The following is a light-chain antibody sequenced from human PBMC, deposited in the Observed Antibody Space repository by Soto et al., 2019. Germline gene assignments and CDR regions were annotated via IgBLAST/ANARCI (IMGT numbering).Light chain of an antibody. J-gene: IGLJ2*01. CDR3: QSCDSSKGV. CDR2: EDN. Sequence: NFMLTQPHSVSESPGKTVTISCTRSSRSIASNYVQWYQQRPGSAPTTVIYEDNQRPSGVPDRFSGSIDSSSNSASLTISGLKTEDEADYYCQSCDSSKGVFGGGTKLTVL. CDR1: SRSIASNY. V-gene: IGLV6-57*03.